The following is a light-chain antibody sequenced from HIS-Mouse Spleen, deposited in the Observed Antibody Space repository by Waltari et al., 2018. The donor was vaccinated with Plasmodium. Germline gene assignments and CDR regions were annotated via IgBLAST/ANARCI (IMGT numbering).Light chain of an antibody. CDR1: ALQKQY. Sequence: SYELTQPPSVSVSPGQTARITCSGDALQKQYDYWYQQKPGQAPVLVIYKDSERPSGIPERFSGSSSGKTVTLTISGVQAEDEADYYCQSADSSGTYVFGTGTKVTVL. CDR2: KDS. J-gene: IGLJ1*01. V-gene: IGLV3-25*03. CDR3: QSADSSGTYV.